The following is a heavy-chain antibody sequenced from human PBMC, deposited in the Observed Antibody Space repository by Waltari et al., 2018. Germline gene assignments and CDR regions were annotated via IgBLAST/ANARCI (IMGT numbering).Heavy chain of an antibody. CDR2: INHSGST. D-gene: IGHD6-13*01. CDR1: GGSFSGYY. V-gene: IGHV4-34*01. CDR3: ASRVAAAGYFDY. Sequence: QVQLQQWGAGLLKPSETLSLTCAVYGGSFSGYYWSWIRQPPGKGLEWIGEINHSGSTNYNPSLKSRVTISVDTSKNQFSLKLSSVTAADTAVYYCASRVAAAGYFDYWGQGTLVTVSS. J-gene: IGHJ4*02.